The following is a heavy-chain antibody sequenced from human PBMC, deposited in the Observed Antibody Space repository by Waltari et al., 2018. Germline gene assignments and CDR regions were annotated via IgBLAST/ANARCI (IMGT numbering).Heavy chain of an antibody. J-gene: IGHJ6*03. CDR3: ARGLTGPRGGHMDV. CDR1: GYTFTSYD. CDR2: MNPNRGNT. V-gene: IGHV1-8*03. Sequence: QVQLVQSGAEVKKPGASVKVSCKASGYTFTSYDIHWVRQATGQGLEWMGWMNPNRGNTGYAQKFQGRVTITRNTSISTAYMELSSLRSEDTAVYYCARGLTGPRGGHMDVWGKGTTVTVSS. D-gene: IGHD3-16*01.